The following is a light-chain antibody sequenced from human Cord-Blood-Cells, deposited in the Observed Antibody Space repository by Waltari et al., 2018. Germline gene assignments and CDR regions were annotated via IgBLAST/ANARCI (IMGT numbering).Light chain of an antibody. J-gene: IGLJ1*01. V-gene: IGLV2-14*03. Sequence: QSALTQPASVSGSPGQSITISCTGTSSDVGGYNYVSWYQQHPGKAPKPMIYDLSNRPSGVSNRFSGSKSGNTASLTISGLQAEDEADYYCSSYTSSSTYVFGTGTKVTVL. CDR2: DLS. CDR1: SSDVGGYNY. CDR3: SSYTSSSTYV.